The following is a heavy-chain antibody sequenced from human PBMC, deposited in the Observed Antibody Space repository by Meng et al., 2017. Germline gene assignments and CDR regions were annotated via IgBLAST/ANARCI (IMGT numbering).Heavy chain of an antibody. Sequence: SETLSLTCSVSDGSMNSYYWSWMRQPPGKGLEWIGDIHYSGSTNYNPSLKSRVTISVDTSKNHFSLKLSSVTAADTAIYYCARESVGLIRYFDWSREDESTAHYYYGMDVWGQGTAVTVSS. CDR3: ARESVGLIRYFDWSREDESTAHYYYGMDV. J-gene: IGHJ6*02. D-gene: IGHD3-9*01. V-gene: IGHV4-59*01. CDR1: DGSMNSYY. CDR2: IHYSGST.